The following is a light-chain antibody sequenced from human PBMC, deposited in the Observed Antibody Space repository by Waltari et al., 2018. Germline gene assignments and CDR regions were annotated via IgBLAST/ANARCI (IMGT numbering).Light chain of an antibody. J-gene: IGLJ1*01. V-gene: IGLV1-44*01. CDR2: NKE. CDR3: ASWDGSLSGYV. Sequence: QSVLTQPPSASGTPGQRVTISCSGSSSNIGSKTVNWYQQLPGTAPKHLIFNKEDRPSGVPGRFSGSWSGTSASLAISGLQSDDEATYYCASWDGSLSGYVFGTGTRVTVL. CDR1: SSNIGSKT.